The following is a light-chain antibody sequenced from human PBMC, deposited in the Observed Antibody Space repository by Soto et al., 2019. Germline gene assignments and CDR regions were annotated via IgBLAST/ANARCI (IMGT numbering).Light chain of an antibody. J-gene: IGKJ2*01. CDR2: KVS. CDR3: MQATHWPHT. CDR1: QSLVSSDADTY. V-gene: IGKV2-30*01. Sequence: DVVLTQSPLSLPVTLGQPASISCRSSQSLVSSDADTYLNWFQQRPGQSPRRLIYKVSNRDSGVPDRFSGSGSGTEFTLKLSRVEAEDVAFYYCMQATHWPHTFGQGTKLEIK.